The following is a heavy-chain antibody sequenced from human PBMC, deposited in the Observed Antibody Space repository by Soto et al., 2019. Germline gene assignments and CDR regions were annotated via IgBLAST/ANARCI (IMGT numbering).Heavy chain of an antibody. V-gene: IGHV3-30-3*01. D-gene: IGHD4-17*01. J-gene: IGHJ6*02. Sequence: GGSLRLSCAASGFTFSSYAMHWVRQAPGKGLEWVAVISYDGSNKYYADSVKGRFTISRDNSKNTLYLQMNSLRAEDTAVYYCARDGLAHDYGDYGDSPAFYYYYGMDVWGQGTTVTVSS. CDR2: ISYDGSNK. CDR3: ARDGLAHDYGDYGDSPAFYYYYGMDV. CDR1: GFTFSSYA.